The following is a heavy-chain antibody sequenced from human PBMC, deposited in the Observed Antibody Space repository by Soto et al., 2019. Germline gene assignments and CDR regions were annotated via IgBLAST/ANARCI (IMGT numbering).Heavy chain of an antibody. J-gene: IGHJ4*01. D-gene: IGHD6-19*01. Sequence: PGGSLRLSCAASGFTFSSYAMSWVRQAPGKGLEWVSTISGSGGSTYSADSVKGRFTISRDNSKNTLYLQMNSLRAEDTAVYYWAKDQSSSGWPSVDYWGHGTLVTSP. CDR3: AKDQSSSGWPSVDY. CDR2: ISGSGGST. CDR1: GFTFSSYA. V-gene: IGHV3-23*01.